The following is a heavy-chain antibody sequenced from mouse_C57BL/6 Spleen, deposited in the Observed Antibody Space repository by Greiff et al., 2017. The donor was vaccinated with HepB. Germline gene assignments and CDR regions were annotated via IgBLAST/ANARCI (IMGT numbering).Heavy chain of an antibody. CDR2: IDPENGDT. CDR3: TPYYYGSSENYWYFDV. Sequence: EVQLQQSGAELVRPGASVKLSCTASGFNIKDDYMHWVKQRPEQGLEWIGWIDPENGDTEYASKFQGKATITADTSSNTAYLQLSSLTSEDTAVYYCTPYYYGSSENYWYFDVWGTGTTVTVSS. V-gene: IGHV14-4*01. D-gene: IGHD1-1*01. CDR1: GFNIKDDY. J-gene: IGHJ1*03.